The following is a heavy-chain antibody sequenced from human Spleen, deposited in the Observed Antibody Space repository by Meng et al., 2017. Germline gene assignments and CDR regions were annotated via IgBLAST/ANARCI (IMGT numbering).Heavy chain of an antibody. J-gene: IGHJ4*02. CDR1: GFTFISYA. CDR3: THSETVYGHYGS. CDR2: ITGSWGNT. D-gene: IGHD1-26*01. V-gene: IGHV3-23*01. Sequence: GESLKISCAASGFTFISYAMGWVRQAPGKGLEWVSCITGSWGNTYYADSVKGRFTISRDNSKNTLYLQMNSLKIEDTAVYFCTHSETVYGHYGSWGQGTPVTVSS.